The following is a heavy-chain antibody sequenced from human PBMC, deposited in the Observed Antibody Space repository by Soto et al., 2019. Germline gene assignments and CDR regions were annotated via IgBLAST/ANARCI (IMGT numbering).Heavy chain of an antibody. D-gene: IGHD3-22*01. Sequence: QVQLEQSGAEVKKPGSSVKVSCKASGGTFSSYAISWVRQAPGQGLEWMGGIIPIFGTANYAQKFQGRVTITADESTSTAYMELSSLRSEDTAVYYCARGVQYYYDSSGYSYYFDYWGQGTLVTVSS. V-gene: IGHV1-69*12. CDR2: IIPIFGTA. J-gene: IGHJ4*02. CDR1: GGTFSSYA. CDR3: ARGVQYYYDSSGYSYYFDY.